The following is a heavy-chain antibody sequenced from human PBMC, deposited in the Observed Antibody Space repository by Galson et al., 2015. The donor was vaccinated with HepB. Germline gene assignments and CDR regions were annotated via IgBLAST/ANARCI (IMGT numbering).Heavy chain of an antibody. CDR3: ARDLNDFWSGYYPNYYGMDV. CDR1: GFTFSSYA. Sequence: SLRLSCAASGFTFSSYAMHWVRQAPGKGLEWVAVISYDGSNKYYADSVKGRFTISRDNSKNTLYLQMNSLRAEDTAVYYCARDLNDFWSGYYPNYYGMDVWGQGTTVTVSS. CDR2: ISYDGSNK. J-gene: IGHJ6*02. V-gene: IGHV3-30-3*01. D-gene: IGHD3-3*01.